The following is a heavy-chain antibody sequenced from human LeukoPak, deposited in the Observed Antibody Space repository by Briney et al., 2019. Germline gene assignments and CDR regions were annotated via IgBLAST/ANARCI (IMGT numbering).Heavy chain of an antibody. D-gene: IGHD3-22*01. J-gene: IGHJ4*02. V-gene: IGHV3-30*03. CDR2: ISYDGSEK. Sequence: PGRSLRLSCAASGFAFSSYGMHWARQAPGKGLEWVAVISYDGSEKYYADSVKGRFTISRDNAKNSLSLQMNSLRAEDTAVYYCAIDWDYYDNSGYYFEYWGQGTLVTVSS. CDR1: GFAFSSYG. CDR3: AIDWDYYDNSGYYFEY.